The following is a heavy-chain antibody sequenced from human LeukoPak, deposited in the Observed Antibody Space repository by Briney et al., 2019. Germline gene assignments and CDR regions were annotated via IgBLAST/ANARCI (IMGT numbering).Heavy chain of an antibody. Sequence: PSETLSLTCTVSGGSISSYYWSWVRQPPGKGLEWIGYIYYSGSTNYNPSPKSRVTISVDASKNQFSLKLSSVTAAETAVYYCARDQTRFWSGYYEAAYNWFDPWGQGTLVMVSS. J-gene: IGHJ5*02. V-gene: IGHV4-59*01. CDR2: IYYSGST. CDR1: GGSISSYY. D-gene: IGHD3-3*01. CDR3: ARDQTRFWSGYYEAAYNWFDP.